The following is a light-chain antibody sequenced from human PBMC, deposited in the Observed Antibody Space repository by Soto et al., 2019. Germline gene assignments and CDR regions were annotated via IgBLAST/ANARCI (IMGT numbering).Light chain of an antibody. CDR1: QSVSTF. Sequence: IVLTQSPGTLSLSPGERTTLSCRASQSVSTFLAWYQHKPGQAPRLLIYDASNRATGIPDRFRGSGSGTDFTLTISSLEPEDFALYYCQQGTDWPPGTFGQGTKVDIK. CDR3: QQGTDWPPGT. J-gene: IGKJ1*01. V-gene: IGKV3-11*01. CDR2: DAS.